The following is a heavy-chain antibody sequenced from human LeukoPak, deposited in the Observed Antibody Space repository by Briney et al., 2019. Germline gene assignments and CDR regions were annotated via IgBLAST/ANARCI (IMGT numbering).Heavy chain of an antibody. J-gene: IGHJ6*03. CDR3: ARSRVYYYYYMDV. CDR2: VFYGGTM. CDR1: GGSVSIFY. Sequence: SETLSLTCTVSGGSVSIFYWSWIRQTPGKGLEWIAYVFYGGTMNYNPSLESRVTILIDTSKNQLSLKLSSVTPADTAVYYCARSRVYYYYYMDVWGKGTTVTISS. V-gene: IGHV4-59*02.